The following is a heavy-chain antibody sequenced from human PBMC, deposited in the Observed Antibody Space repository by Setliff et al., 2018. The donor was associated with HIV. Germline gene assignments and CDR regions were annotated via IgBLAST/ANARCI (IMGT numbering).Heavy chain of an antibody. CDR2: INDSGGAT. V-gene: IGHV3-23*01. D-gene: IGHD3-22*01. J-gene: IGHJ4*02. Sequence: GGSLRLSCAASGFTFSSYVMNWVRQAPGKGLEWVSDINDSGGATYYADSVKGRCTISRDNSKNTLYLQMNSLRAEETAVYYCAVRYYYHTAGSYYFDFWGPGTLVTVSS. CDR1: GFTFSSYV. CDR3: AVRYYYHTAGSYYFDF.